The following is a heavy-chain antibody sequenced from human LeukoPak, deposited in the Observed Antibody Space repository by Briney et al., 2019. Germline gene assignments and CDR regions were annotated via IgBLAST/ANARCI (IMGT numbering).Heavy chain of an antibody. CDR1: GFTFSSYG. D-gene: IGHD5-18*01. CDR3: ARGYSYGSKLNYYYGMDV. CDR2: IWYDGSNK. J-gene: IGHJ6*02. Sequence: GGSLRLSCAASGFTFSSYGMHWVRQAPGKGLEWVAAIWYDGSNKYYADSVKGRFTISRDNSKNTLYLQMNSLRAEDTAVYYCARGYSYGSKLNYYYGMDVWGQGTTVTVSS. V-gene: IGHV3-33*01.